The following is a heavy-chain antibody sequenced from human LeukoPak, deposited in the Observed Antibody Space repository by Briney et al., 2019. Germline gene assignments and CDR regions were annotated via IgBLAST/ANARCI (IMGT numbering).Heavy chain of an antibody. CDR2: ISGSGGRP. CDR3: AKRGVVIRVILVGFHKEAYYFDS. V-gene: IGHV3-23*01. D-gene: IGHD3-22*01. Sequence: GGSLRLSCAVSGVNLSNYGLAWVRPAPGKGLEWVAGISGSGGRPNYPDSVKGRFTITRDNAKTTLYLQMNSLRAEDTAVYFCAKRGVVIRVILVGFHKEAYYFDSWGQGALVSVSS. CDR1: GVNLSNYG. J-gene: IGHJ4*02.